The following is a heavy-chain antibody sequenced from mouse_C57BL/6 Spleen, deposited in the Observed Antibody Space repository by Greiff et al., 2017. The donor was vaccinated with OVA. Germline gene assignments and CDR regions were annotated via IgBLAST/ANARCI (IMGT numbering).Heavy chain of an antibody. D-gene: IGHD2-5*01. CDR3: ARSGDSNYEGFAY. CDR2: IDPSDSYT. CDR1: GYTFTSYW. Sequence: VQLQQPGAELVMPGASVKLSCKASGYTFTSYWMHWVKQRPGQGLEWIGEIDPSDSYTNYNQKFKGKSTLTVDKSSSTAYMQRSSLTSEDSAVYYCARSGDSNYEGFAYWGQGTLVTVSA. V-gene: IGHV1-69*01. J-gene: IGHJ3*01.